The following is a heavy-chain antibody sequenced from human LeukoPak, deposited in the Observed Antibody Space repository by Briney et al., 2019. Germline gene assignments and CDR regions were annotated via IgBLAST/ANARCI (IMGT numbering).Heavy chain of an antibody. CDR2: MNPNSGNT. D-gene: IGHD3-3*01. CDR1: GYTFTSYD. Sequence: GASVKVSCKASGYTFTSYDINWVRQATGQGLEWMGWMNPNSGNTGYAQKFQGRVTMTRNTSISTAYMELSSLRSEDTAVYYCARVYYDFWSGYSGAFDIWGQGTMVTVSS. V-gene: IGHV1-8*01. J-gene: IGHJ3*02. CDR3: ARVYYDFWSGYSGAFDI.